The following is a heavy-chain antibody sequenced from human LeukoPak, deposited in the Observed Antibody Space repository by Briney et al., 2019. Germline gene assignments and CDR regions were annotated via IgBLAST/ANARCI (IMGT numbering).Heavy chain of an antibody. V-gene: IGHV3-11*01. CDR2: ISSSGSTI. Sequence: GGSLRLSCAASGFTLSDYYMSWIRQAPGKGLEWVSYISSSGSTIYYADSVKGRFTISRDNAKNSLYLQMNSLRAEDTAVYYCAREGYYGSGSPNYYYYMDVWGKGTTVTISS. J-gene: IGHJ6*03. CDR3: AREGYYGSGSPNYYYYMDV. CDR1: GFTLSDYY. D-gene: IGHD3-10*01.